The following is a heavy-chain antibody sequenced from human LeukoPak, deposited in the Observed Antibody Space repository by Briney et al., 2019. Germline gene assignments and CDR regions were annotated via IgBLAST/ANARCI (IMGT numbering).Heavy chain of an antibody. CDR2: INPSGGST. CDR3: ARDSAHGDYVAFDY. J-gene: IGHJ4*02. V-gene: IGHV1-46*01. CDR1: GGNFSSYA. Sequence: ASVKVSCKASGGNFSSYAISWVRQAPGPGLEWMGMINPSGGSTSYAQKSQGRVTMIRDTSTSTVYMELSSLRSEDTAVFYCARDSAHGDYVAFDYWGQGTLVTVSS. D-gene: IGHD4-17*01.